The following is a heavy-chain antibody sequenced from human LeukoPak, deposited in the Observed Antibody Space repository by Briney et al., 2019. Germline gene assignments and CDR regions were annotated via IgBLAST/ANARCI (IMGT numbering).Heavy chain of an antibody. D-gene: IGHD5-18*01. J-gene: IGHJ4*02. CDR3: ATGYSYGF. CDR1: GGSISSFY. CDR2: MFYSGST. V-gene: IGHV4-59*12. Sequence: SETLSLTCTVSGGSISSFYWSWIRQPPGKGLEWIGYMFYSGSTYYSPSLKSRVSISVDTSKIQFSLKLSSVTAADTAVYYCATGYSYGFWGQGTLVTVSS.